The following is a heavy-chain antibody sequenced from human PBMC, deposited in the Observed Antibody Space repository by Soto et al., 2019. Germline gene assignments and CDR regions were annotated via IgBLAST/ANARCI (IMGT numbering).Heavy chain of an antibody. V-gene: IGHV3-30*18. CDR1: GFTFSSYG. CDR3: AKVGEVGATNDGMDV. D-gene: IGHD1-26*01. J-gene: IGHJ6*02. CDR2: ISYDGSNK. Sequence: GGSLRLSCAASGFTFSSYGMHWVRQAPGKGLEWVAVISYDGSNKYYADSVKGRFTISRDNSKNTLYLQMNSLRAEDTAVYYCAKVGEVGATNDGMDVWGQGTTVTVSS.